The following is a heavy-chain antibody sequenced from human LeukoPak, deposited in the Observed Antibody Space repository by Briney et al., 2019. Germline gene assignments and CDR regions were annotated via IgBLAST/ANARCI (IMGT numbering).Heavy chain of an antibody. V-gene: IGHV3-66*01. Sequence: GGSLRLSCAASGFIVSSNYMSWVRQAPGKGLEWVSVIYGDGRTYYADSVKGRFTISRDNSKNTLYLQMNSLRVEETAVYYCATIVPDVVATLTFDYWGQGTLVTVSS. D-gene: IGHD2-15*01. CDR2: IYGDGRT. CDR3: ATIVPDVVATLTFDY. CDR1: GFIVSSNY. J-gene: IGHJ4*02.